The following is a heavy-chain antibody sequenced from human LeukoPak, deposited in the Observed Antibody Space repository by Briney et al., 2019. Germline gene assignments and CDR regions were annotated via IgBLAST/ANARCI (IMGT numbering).Heavy chain of an antibody. CDR3: ARPRRYCSTTSCYTGHDAFDI. D-gene: IGHD2-2*02. CDR2: IIPIFGTA. V-gene: IGHV1-69*13. J-gene: IGHJ3*02. CDR1: GGTFSSYA. Sequence: SVKVSCKASGGTFSSYAISWVRQAPGQGLQWMGGIIPIFGTANYPQKFQGRVTITADESTSTAYMELSSLRSEDTAVYYCARPRRYCSTTSCYTGHDAFDIWGQGTMVTVSS.